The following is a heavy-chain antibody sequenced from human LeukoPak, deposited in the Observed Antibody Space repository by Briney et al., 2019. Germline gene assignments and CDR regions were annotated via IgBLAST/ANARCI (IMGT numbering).Heavy chain of an antibody. CDR1: GGSMISSSYY. CDR3: ARVDDILDY. CDR2: IFYGGSA. D-gene: IGHD3-9*01. J-gene: IGHJ4*02. Sequence: SETLSLTCTVSGGSMISSSYYWGWIRQPPGKGLEWIGHIFYGGSAYYNPSLKSRVTISVDTSKNQFSLKLSSVTAADTAVYYCARVDDILDYWGQGTLVTVSS. V-gene: IGHV4-39*07.